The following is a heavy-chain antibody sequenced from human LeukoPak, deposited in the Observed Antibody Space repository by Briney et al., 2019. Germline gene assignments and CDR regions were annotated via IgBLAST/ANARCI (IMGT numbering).Heavy chain of an antibody. CDR3: ARDVDGGIYYYYMDV. V-gene: IGHV1-69*13. CDR1: GGTFSSYA. CDR2: IIPIFGTA. D-gene: IGHD5-24*01. J-gene: IGHJ6*03. Sequence: ASAKVSCKASGGTFSSYAISWVRQAPGQGLEWMGGIIPIFGTANYAQKFQGRVTITADESTSTAYMELSSLRSEDTAVYYCARDVDGGIYYYYMDVWGKGTTVTVSS.